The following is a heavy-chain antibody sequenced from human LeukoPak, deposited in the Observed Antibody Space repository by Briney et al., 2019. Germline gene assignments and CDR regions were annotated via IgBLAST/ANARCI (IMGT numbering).Heavy chain of an antibody. Sequence: GGSLRLSCAASRFTFSSYAMHWVRQAPGKGLEWVAVISYDGSNKYYADSVKGRFTISRDNSKSTLYLQMNSLRAEDTAVYYCAREGYIVVVPAAENWFDPWGQGTLVTVSS. CDR1: RFTFSSYA. V-gene: IGHV3-30-3*01. D-gene: IGHD2-2*01. CDR2: ISYDGSNK. J-gene: IGHJ5*02. CDR3: AREGYIVVVPAAENWFDP.